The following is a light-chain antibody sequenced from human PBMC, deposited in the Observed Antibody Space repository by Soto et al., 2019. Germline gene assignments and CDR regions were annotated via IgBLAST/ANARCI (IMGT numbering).Light chain of an antibody. CDR1: QSLLHSNGYNY. J-gene: IGKJ5*01. CDR3: VQGSHWPIT. CDR2: LGS. V-gene: IGKV2-28*01. Sequence: DIVVTQSPLSLPVTPGEPASISCRSSQSLLHSNGYNYLDWYLQKPGQSPQLLIYLGSNRASGVPDRFSGSGSGTDFTLKISRVEAEDVGLYYCVQGSHWPITFGQGTRLEIK.